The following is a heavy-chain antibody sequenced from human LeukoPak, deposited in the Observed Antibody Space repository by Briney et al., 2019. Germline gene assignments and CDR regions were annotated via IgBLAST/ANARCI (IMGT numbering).Heavy chain of an antibody. V-gene: IGHV3-7*01. CDR2: IKQDGSEK. CDR3: ARDLAGPPQEAFDI. J-gene: IGHJ3*02. Sequence: GGSLRLSCAASGLTFSSYWMSWVRQAPGKGLEWVANIKQDGSEKHYVDSVTGRFTISRDNTKNSLYLQMNSLRADDTAVCYCARDLAGPPQEAFDIWGQGTMVTVSS. CDR1: GLTFSSYW.